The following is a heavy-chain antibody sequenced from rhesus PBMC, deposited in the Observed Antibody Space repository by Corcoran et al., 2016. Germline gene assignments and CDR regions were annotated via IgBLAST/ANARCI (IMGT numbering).Heavy chain of an antibody. D-gene: IGHD6-13*01. CDR2: INGNSGST. Sequence: QVQLQESGPGLVKPSETLSLTCAVSGGSFSRYWWSWIRQPAGKGLEWIGEINGNSGSTNYYPSLKSRSTSSKYAAKNQFSLKLSSVIAADTAVYYCARFEYGSWSGGYYFDYWGQGVRVTVSS. CDR1: GGSFSRYW. V-gene: IGHV4-80*01. J-gene: IGHJ4*01. CDR3: ARFEYGSWSGGYYFDY.